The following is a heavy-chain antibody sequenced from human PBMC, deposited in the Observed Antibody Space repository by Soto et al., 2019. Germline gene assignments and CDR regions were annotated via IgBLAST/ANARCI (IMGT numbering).Heavy chain of an antibody. J-gene: IGHJ4*02. Sequence: EVQLVESGGGLVQPGRSLRLSCAASGFTFDDYAMHWVRQPPGKGLEWVSSISWNSGNLGYADSVKCRFTISRDNAKNSLYLQMNSLRGEDTALYYCAKGASTTVFAFNDYWGQLTLVTVSS. V-gene: IGHV3-9*01. CDR2: ISWNSGNL. CDR3: AKGASTTVFAFNDY. CDR1: GFTFDDYA. D-gene: IGHD4-17*01.